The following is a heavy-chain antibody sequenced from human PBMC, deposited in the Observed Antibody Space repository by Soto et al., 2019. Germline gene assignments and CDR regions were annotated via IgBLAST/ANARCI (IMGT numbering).Heavy chain of an antibody. CDR3: ARANGRATRYFDC. D-gene: IGHD5-12*01. Sequence: PSEPLSLTCAVSGGSISGSNWWSWVRQPPGKGLEWIGEIYHSGSNNYNPSLKSRVTISVDKSKNQFSLKLSSVTAADTAVYYCARANGRATRYFDCWGQGTLGTVPS. V-gene: IGHV4-4*02. J-gene: IGHJ4*02. CDR1: GGSISGSNW. CDR2: IYHSGSN.